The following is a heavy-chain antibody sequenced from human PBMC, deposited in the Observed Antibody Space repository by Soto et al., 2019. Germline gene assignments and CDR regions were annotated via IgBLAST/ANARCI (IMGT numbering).Heavy chain of an antibody. V-gene: IGHV4-59*08. J-gene: IGHJ5*02. D-gene: IGHD4-17*01. CDR1: GGSISNYF. CDR2: IYGSGST. CDR3: ARHNYGGGFDP. Sequence: PSETLSLTCTVSGGSISNYFWSWIRQPPGKGLEWIGFIYGSGSTNYNPSHKSRVTISLETSKSQFSLKLTSLTAADTAVYHCARHNYGGGFDPWGQGTLVTVSS.